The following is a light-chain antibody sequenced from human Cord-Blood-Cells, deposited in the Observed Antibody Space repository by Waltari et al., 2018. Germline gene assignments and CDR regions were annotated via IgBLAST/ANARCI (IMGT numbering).Light chain of an antibody. CDR2: EVS. Sequence: QSALTQPPSASGSPGQSVTISCTGTSSDVGGYNYCPWYQQHPGKAPKLMIYEVSKRPSGVPARFSGSKSGNTASLTVSGLQAEDEADYYCSSYAGSNNLVFGGGTKLTVL. CDR3: SSYAGSNNLV. CDR1: SSDVGGYNY. J-gene: IGLJ2*01. V-gene: IGLV2-8*01.